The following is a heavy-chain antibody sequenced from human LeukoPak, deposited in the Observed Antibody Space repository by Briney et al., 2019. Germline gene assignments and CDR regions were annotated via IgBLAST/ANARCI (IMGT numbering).Heavy chain of an antibody. CDR3: TRDHCTRTNCYEDYYYGMDV. Sequence: ASVKVSCKAFGNTFTGYYKHWVRQAPGQGLEWMGWINPNTGGTDTAQKFQGRVTMTRDTSISTAYMELSRLRSDDTAVYYCTRDHCTRTNCYEDYYYGMDVWGQGTTVTVSS. CDR1: GNTFTGYY. J-gene: IGHJ6*02. D-gene: IGHD2-2*01. V-gene: IGHV1-2*02. CDR2: INPNTGGT.